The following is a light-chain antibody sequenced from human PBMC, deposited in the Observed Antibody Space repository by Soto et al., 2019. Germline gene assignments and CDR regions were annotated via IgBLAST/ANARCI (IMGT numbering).Light chain of an antibody. CDR2: GNI. CDR1: SSNIGTGYD. Sequence: SVLTQPPSVSGAPGQRVTISCTGGSSNIGTGYDVHWFQQLPGTAPKLLIYGNINRPSGVPDRFSGSKSGTSAALAITALQAEDEADYYCQSYDSSMSGYVFGTGTKVTVL. CDR3: QSYDSSMSGYV. V-gene: IGLV1-40*01. J-gene: IGLJ1*01.